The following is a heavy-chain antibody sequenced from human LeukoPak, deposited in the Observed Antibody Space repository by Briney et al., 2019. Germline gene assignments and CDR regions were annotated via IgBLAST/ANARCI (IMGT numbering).Heavy chain of an antibody. CDR3: LYGGNSGDWVY. Sequence: PSGTLSLTCAVSGGSITIFTSTNWWSWVRQPPGKGLEWIGEIYHSGSTNYIPSLKSRVTMSVAKSKNQFSLNLSSVTAADTAVYYCLYGGNSGDWVYWGQGTLVTVSS. J-gene: IGHJ4*02. D-gene: IGHD4-23*01. CDR2: IYHSGST. CDR1: GGSITIFTSTNW. V-gene: IGHV4-4*02.